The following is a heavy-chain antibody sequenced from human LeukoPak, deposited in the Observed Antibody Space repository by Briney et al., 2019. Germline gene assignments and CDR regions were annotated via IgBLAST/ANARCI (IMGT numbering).Heavy chain of an antibody. CDR2: MNPNSDNT. D-gene: IGHD4-11*01. J-gene: IGHJ5*02. V-gene: IGHV1-8*03. CDR3: ARGHSNWFDP. Sequence: ASVKVSCKXSGYTFTSYDINWVRQTTGQGLEWMGWMNPNSDNTDYAQKFQGRVTITRNTSISTAYMELSSLRSEDTAVYYCARGHSNWFDPWGQGTLVTVSS. CDR1: GYTFTSYD.